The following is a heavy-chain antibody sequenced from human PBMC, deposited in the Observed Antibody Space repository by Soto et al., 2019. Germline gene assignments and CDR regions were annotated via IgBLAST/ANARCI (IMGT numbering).Heavy chain of an antibody. D-gene: IGHD2-21*02. CDR1: GYTFTGYY. CDR2: INPNSGGT. CDR3: ARVAGHIVVVTNFDY. Sequence: XSVKVSFKASGYTFTGYYMHWVRRAPGQGLEWMGWINPNSGGTDYAQKFQGRVTMTRDTSISTAYMELSRLRSDDTAVYYCARVAGHIVVVTNFDYWGQGTLVTVSS. V-gene: IGHV1-2*02. J-gene: IGHJ4*02.